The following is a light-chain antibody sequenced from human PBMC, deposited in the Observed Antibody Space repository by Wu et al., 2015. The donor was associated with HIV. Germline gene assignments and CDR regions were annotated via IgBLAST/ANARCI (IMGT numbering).Light chain of an antibody. V-gene: IGKV3-20*01. Sequence: ENILTQSPGTLSLSPGERATLSCRASQTINANYLAWYQQKPGQAPRLLIYGASTRATGIPDRFSGGGSGTEFTLTISRLEPEDVAMYYCHQYGSSPRTFGQGTKVEIK. CDR3: HQYGSSPRT. CDR1: QTINANY. CDR2: GAS. J-gene: IGKJ1*01.